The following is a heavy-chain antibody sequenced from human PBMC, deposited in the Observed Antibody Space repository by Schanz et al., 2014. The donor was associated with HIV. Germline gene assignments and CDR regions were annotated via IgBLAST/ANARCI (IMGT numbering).Heavy chain of an antibody. CDR3: AREKMDTGGLDV. CDR1: GYSFTSNF. V-gene: IGHV1-46*01. J-gene: IGHJ6*02. Sequence: QAQLVPSGAEVKKPGASVKVSCKASGYSFTSNFLHWVRQAPGQGLQWMGVINTNGGGTSDTLQCRVIITRDTSTRTVYMSLSNLRFEDSAVYYCAREKMDTGGLDVWGQGTTVTVSS. CDR2: INTNGGGT.